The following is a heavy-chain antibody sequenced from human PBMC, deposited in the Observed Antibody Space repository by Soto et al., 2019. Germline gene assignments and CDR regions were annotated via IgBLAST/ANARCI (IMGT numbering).Heavy chain of an antibody. V-gene: IGHV3-33*01. J-gene: IGHJ6*02. CDR3: ARIKDIVVVPAAHYGMDV. D-gene: IGHD2-2*01. CDR1: GFTFSSYG. CDR2: IWYDGSNK. Sequence: QVQLVESGGGVVQPGRSLRLSCAASGFTFSSYGMHWVRQAPGKGLEWVAVIWYDGSNKHYADSVKSRFTISRDNSKNTLYLQMNSLRAEDTAVYYCARIKDIVVVPAAHYGMDVWGQGTTVTVSS.